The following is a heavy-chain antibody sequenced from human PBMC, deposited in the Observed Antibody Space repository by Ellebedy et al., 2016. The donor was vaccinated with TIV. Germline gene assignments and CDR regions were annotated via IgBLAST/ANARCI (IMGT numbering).Heavy chain of an antibody. CDR2: ISYDGRDR. CDR3: AKGGPDSSFDRYSIDY. J-gene: IGHJ4*02. Sequence: PGGSLRLSCAASGFTFSDYGMHWVRQAPGKGPEWVSFISYDGRDRRAYSYADSVKGRFTTSRDNSKKTLYLQMNSLRDEDTAVYYCAKGGPDSSFDRYSIDYWGQGALVAVSS. CDR1: GFTFSDYG. V-gene: IGHV3-30*18. D-gene: IGHD6-6*01.